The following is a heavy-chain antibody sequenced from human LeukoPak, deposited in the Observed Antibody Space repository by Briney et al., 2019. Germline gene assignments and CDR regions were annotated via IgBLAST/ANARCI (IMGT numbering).Heavy chain of an antibody. D-gene: IGHD5-12*01. CDR2: ISSSSSYI. CDR1: GFTFSSYS. Sequence: PGGSLRLSCAASGFTFSSYSMNWVRQAPGKGLEWVSSISSSSSYIYYADSVKGRFTISRDNSKNTLYLQMNSLRAEDTAVYYCARGGWLRKTYYYYYMDVWGKGTTVTVSS. V-gene: IGHV3-21*01. J-gene: IGHJ6*03. CDR3: ARGGWLRKTYYYYYMDV.